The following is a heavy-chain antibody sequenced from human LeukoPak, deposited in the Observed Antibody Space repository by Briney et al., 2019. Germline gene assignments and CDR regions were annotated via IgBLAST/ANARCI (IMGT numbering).Heavy chain of an antibody. J-gene: IGHJ4*02. CDR1: GFTFSSYS. Sequence: GGSLRLSCAASGFTFSSYSMNWVRQAPGKGLEWVSYISGSSSTIYYADSVKGRFTISRDNAKNSLYLQMNSLRAEDTAVYYCARDQVTPAAAGTRYFDYWGQGTLVTVSS. CDR3: ARDQVTPAAAGTRYFDY. V-gene: IGHV3-48*01. CDR2: ISGSSSTI. D-gene: IGHD6-13*01.